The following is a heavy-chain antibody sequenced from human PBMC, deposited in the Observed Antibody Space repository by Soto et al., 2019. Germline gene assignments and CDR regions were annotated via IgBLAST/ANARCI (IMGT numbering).Heavy chain of an antibody. Sequence: SVKVSCKASGGTFSSYAISWVRQAPGQGLEWMGGIIPIFGTANYAQKFQGRVTITADESTSTAYMELSSLRSEDTAVYYCASPNPEYSSSWVYFDYWGQGTLVTVSS. CDR2: IIPIFGTA. J-gene: IGHJ4*02. V-gene: IGHV1-69*13. D-gene: IGHD6-6*01. CDR1: GGTFSSYA. CDR3: ASPNPEYSSSWVYFDY.